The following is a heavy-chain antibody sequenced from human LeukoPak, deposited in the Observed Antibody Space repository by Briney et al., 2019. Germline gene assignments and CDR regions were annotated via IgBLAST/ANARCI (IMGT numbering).Heavy chain of an antibody. J-gene: IGHJ4*02. CDR2: ISSIGGST. CDR3: MKGEYCSSTSCYGGYCSGGSCYPPPYYFDY. Sequence: GGSLRLSCSASGFTFSSYAMHWVRQAPGKGLEYVSAISSIGGSTYYADSVKGRFTISRDNSKNTLYLQMSSLRAEDTAVYYCMKGEYCSSTSCYGGYCSGGSCYPPPYYFDYWGQGTLVTVSS. CDR1: GFTFSSYA. V-gene: IGHV3-64D*06. D-gene: IGHD2-15*01.